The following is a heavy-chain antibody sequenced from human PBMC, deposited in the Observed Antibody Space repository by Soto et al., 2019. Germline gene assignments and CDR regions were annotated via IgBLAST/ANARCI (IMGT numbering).Heavy chain of an antibody. CDR3: GRDFEEQLFWFDP. V-gene: IGHV1-18*01. CDR2: ISAYNGNT. Sequence: ASVKVSCKASGYTFTSYGISWVRQSPGQGLEWMGWISAYNGNTNYAQKLQGRVTMTTDTSTSTAYMELRSLRSDDTAVYYCGRDFEEQLFWFDPWGQGTLVTVSS. D-gene: IGHD6-6*01. CDR1: GYTFTSYG. J-gene: IGHJ5*02.